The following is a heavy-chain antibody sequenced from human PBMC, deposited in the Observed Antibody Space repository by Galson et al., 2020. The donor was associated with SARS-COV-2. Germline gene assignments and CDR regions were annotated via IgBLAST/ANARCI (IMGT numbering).Heavy chain of an antibody. V-gene: IGHV3-74*01. CDR1: GFTFSSYW. CDR3: ARAGLYYYDSSGYYNDAFDI. J-gene: IGHJ3*02. Sequence: GGSLRLSCAASGFTFSSYWMHWVRQAPGKGLVWVSRINGGGSSTDYADSVKGRFTISRDNAKNTLYLQMNSLRAEDTAVYYCARAGLYYYDSSGYYNDAFDIWGQGTMVTVSS. D-gene: IGHD3-22*01. CDR2: INGGGSST.